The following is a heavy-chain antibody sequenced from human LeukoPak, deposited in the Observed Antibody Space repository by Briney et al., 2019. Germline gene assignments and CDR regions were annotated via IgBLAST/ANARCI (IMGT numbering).Heavy chain of an antibody. Sequence: ASVKVSCKASGYTFTSYGISWVRQAPGQGLEWMGWISAYNGNTNCAQKLQGRVTMTTDTSTSTAYMELRSLRSDDTAVYYCARDWGGIVVVPAAILVARPFDYWGQGTLVTVSS. D-gene: IGHD2-2*01. CDR2: ISAYNGNT. J-gene: IGHJ4*02. CDR1: GYTFTSYG. CDR3: ARDWGGIVVVPAAILVARPFDY. V-gene: IGHV1-18*01.